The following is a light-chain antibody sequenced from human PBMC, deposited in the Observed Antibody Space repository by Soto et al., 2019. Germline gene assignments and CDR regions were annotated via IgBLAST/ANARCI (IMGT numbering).Light chain of an antibody. Sequence: DIQMTQSPSTLSASVGDRVTITCRASQSISRWFAWNQQKPGKAPKLLIYKASSLDSGVPSRFSGSGSGTEFNRTISSRQPEHFVKYYYQQFTFGQGAKVEIK. CDR3: QQFT. J-gene: IGKJ1*01. V-gene: IGKV1-5*03. CDR1: QSISRW. CDR2: KAS.